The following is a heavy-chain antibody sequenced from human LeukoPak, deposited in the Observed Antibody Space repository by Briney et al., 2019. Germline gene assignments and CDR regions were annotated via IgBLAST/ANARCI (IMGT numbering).Heavy chain of an antibody. CDR3: ASEAGGPFPDFLIGY. J-gene: IGHJ4*02. Sequence: ASVKVSCKASGYTFTSYYMHWVRQAPGQGLEWMGIINPSGGSTSYAQKFQGRVTMTRDTSTSTAYMELSSLRSEDTAVYYCASEAGGPFPDFLIGYWGQGTLVTVSS. CDR2: INPSGGST. D-gene: IGHD3-3*01. CDR1: GYTFTSYY. V-gene: IGHV1-46*01.